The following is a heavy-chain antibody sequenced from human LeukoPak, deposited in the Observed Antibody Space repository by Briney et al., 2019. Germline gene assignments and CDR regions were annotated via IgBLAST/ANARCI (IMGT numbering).Heavy chain of an antibody. CDR3: ARDVTMVRGVSL. CDR1: GFPFKSYA. Sequence: GGSLRLSCAASGFPFKSYAMSWVRQAPGKGLEWISYISSGVTTEYYADSVKGRFTISRDDAKNSLYLQMNSLRAEDTAVYYCARDVTMVRGVSLWGQGTLVTVSS. V-gene: IGHV3-48*01. CDR2: ISSGVTTE. J-gene: IGHJ4*02. D-gene: IGHD3-10*01.